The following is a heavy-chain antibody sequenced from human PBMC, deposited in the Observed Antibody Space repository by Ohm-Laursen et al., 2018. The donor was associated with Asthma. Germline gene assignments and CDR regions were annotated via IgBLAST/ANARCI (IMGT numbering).Heavy chain of an antibody. CDR3: AKDFGPDSGYFGDFDY. Sequence: SLRLSCAASGFTFSSYAMNWVRQAPGKGLEWVSGISAADFSTYYGDSVKGRFTISRDNSKNTLYLQLNSLRADDTAVYYCAKDFGPDSGYFGDFDYWGQGTLVTVSS. CDR1: GFTFSSYA. D-gene: IGHD3-22*01. CDR2: ISAADFST. J-gene: IGHJ4*02. V-gene: IGHV3-23*01.